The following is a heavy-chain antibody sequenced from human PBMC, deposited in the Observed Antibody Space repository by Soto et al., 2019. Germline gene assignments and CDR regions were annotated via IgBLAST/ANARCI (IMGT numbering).Heavy chain of an antibody. J-gene: IGHJ4*02. V-gene: IGHV1-58*01. CDR1: GFTFTSSA. CDR2: IVVGSGNT. Sequence: QMQLVQSGPEVKKPGTSVKVSCKASGFTFTSSAVQWVRQARGQRLEWIGWIVVGSGNTNYAQKFQERVTITRDMSTSTAYMELSSLRAEDTAVYYWAVRRYYDSSAITLGYWGQGTLVTVSS. D-gene: IGHD3-22*01. CDR3: AVRRYYDSSAITLGY.